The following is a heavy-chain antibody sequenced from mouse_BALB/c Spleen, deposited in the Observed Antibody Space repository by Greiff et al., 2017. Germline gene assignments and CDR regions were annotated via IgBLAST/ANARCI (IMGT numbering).Heavy chain of an antibody. CDR1: GFNIKDYY. D-gene: IGHD2-4*01. V-gene: IGHV14-1*02. J-gene: IGHJ3*01. CDR2: IDPENGNT. CDR3: ADDYDGWFAY. Sequence: EVKLVESGAELVRPGALVKLSCKASGFNIKDYYMHWVKQRPEQGLEWIGWIDPENGNTIYDPKFQGKASITADTSSNTAYLQLSSLTSEDTAVYYCADDYDGWFAYWGQGTLVTVSA.